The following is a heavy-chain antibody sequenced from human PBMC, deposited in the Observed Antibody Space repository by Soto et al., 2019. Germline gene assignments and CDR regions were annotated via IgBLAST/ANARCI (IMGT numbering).Heavy chain of an antibody. D-gene: IGHD3-10*01. CDR2: IIPIFGTA. CDR1: GGTFSSYA. Sequence: QVQLVQSGAEVKKPGSSVKVSCKASGGTFSSYAISWVRQAPGQGLEWMGGIIPIFGTANYAQKFQGRVTITAAESTSTAYRELSSLRSEDTAVYYCARDRERYYYGSGFDPWGQGTLVTVSS. J-gene: IGHJ5*02. V-gene: IGHV1-69*01. CDR3: ARDRERYYYGSGFDP.